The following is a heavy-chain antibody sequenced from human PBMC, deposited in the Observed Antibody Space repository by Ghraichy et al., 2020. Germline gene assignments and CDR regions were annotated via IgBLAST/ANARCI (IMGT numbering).Heavy chain of an antibody. D-gene: IGHD6-13*01. J-gene: IGHJ4*02. CDR2: IYYSGST. CDR1: SGSISNYY. CDR3: ARRLGASAGLYYFDY. V-gene: IGHV4-59*01. Sequence: SQTLSLTCTVSSGSISNYYWSWIRQPPGKGLEWIGYIYYSGSTSYNPSLKSRVTISVDTSKNQFSLKLSSVTAADTAVYYCARRLGASAGLYYFDYWGQGTLVTVSS.